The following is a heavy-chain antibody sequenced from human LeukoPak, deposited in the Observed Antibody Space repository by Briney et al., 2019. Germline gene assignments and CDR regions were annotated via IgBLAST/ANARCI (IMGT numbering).Heavy chain of an antibody. CDR1: GFPFSDFS. J-gene: IGHJ4*02. Sequence: GGSLRLSCATSGFPFSDFSMTWVRQAPGKGLKWISTTNSGGTTTYYAESVKGRFTISRDNFKSALYLQMSSLRVEDTAIYYCAKQSYARSLGEGGPGTLVTVSS. CDR2: TNSGGTTT. CDR3: AKQSYARSLGE. V-gene: IGHV3-23*01. D-gene: IGHD3-10*02.